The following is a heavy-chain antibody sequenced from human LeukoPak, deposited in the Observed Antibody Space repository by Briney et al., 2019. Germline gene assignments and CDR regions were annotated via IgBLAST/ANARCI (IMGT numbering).Heavy chain of an antibody. V-gene: IGHV4-59*12. CDR3: GRDSSDGPTFEI. J-gene: IGHJ3*02. CDR2: IYYSGST. CDR1: GGSLSSYY. Sequence: SETLPLTCTVSGGSLSSYYWSWIRQPPGKGLEWIGYIYYSGSTNYNPSLKSRVTISVDTSKNQFSLKVSSVTAADTAVYYCGRDSSDGPTFEIWGQGTMVTVSS.